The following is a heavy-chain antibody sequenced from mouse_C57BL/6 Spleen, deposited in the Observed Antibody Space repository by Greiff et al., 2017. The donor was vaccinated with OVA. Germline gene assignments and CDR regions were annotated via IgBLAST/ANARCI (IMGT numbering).Heavy chain of an antibody. CDR1: GYSFTGYY. CDR3: ASRRRGLDY. V-gene: IGHV1-42*01. J-gene: IGHJ4*01. CDR2: INPSTGGT. Sequence: EVMLVESGPELVKPGASVKISCKASGYSFTGYYMNWVKQSPEKSLEWIGEINPSTGGTTYNQKFKAKATLTVDKSSSTAYMQLKSLTSEDSAVYYCASRRRGLDYWGQGTSVTVSS.